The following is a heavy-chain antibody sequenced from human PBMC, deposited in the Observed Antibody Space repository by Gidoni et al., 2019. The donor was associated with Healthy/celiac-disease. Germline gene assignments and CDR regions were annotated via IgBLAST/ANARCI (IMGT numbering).Heavy chain of an antibody. CDR2: ISWNSGSI. CDR1: GFTFDDYA. Sequence: EVQLVESGGGLVQPGRSLRLSCAASGFTFDDYAMHWVRQAPGKGLECVSGISWNSGSIGYADSVKGRFTISRDNAKNSLYLQMNSLRAEDTALYYCARGKQQRYYFDYWGQGTLVTVSS. CDR3: ARGKQQRYYFDY. V-gene: IGHV3-9*01. D-gene: IGHD6-13*01. J-gene: IGHJ4*02.